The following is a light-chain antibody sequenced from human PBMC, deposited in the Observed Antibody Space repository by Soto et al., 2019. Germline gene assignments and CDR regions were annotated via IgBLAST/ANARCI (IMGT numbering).Light chain of an antibody. J-gene: IGKJ5*01. Sequence: DIQMTQSPSSLSASVGDRVTITCQASQDIKNYLNWYQQKSGKAPKLLIYDASDLEAGVPSRFRGSGSGTDFTFTISRLQPEDIATYYCQQYENLPTFGQGTRLEIK. CDR3: QQYENLPT. CDR1: QDIKNY. CDR2: DAS. V-gene: IGKV1-33*01.